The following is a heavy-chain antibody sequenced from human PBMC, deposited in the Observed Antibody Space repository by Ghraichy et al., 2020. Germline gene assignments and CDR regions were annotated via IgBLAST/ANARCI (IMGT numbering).Heavy chain of an antibody. J-gene: IGHJ5*02. CDR2: IYYSGST. V-gene: IGHV4-39*01. CDR3: ARHFFGWYNWFDP. CDR1: GGSISSSSYY. D-gene: IGHD6-19*01. Sequence: LSLTCTVSGGSISSSSYYWGWIRHPPGKGLEWIGSIYYSGSTYYNPSLKSRVTISVDTSKNQFSLKLSSVTAADTAVYYCARHFFGWYNWFDPWGQGTLVTVSS.